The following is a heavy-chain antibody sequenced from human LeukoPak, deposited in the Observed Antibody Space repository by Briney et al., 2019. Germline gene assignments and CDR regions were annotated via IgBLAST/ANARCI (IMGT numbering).Heavy chain of an antibody. V-gene: IGHV3-30-3*01. Sequence: PGGSLRVSCAASGFTFSSYAMHWVRQAPGKGLEWVAVISYDGSNKYYADSVKGRFTISRDNSKNTLYLQMNSLRAEDTAEYYCARVGYSRSSYFDYWGQGTLVTVSS. J-gene: IGHJ4*02. D-gene: IGHD6-6*01. CDR3: ARVGYSRSSYFDY. CDR1: GFTFSSYA. CDR2: ISYDGSNK.